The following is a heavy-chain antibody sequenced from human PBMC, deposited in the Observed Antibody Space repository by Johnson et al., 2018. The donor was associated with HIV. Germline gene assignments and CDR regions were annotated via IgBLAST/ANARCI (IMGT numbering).Heavy chain of an antibody. D-gene: IGHD3-22*01. CDR2: IKSKSDGGTT. CDR1: GFTFNNAW. Sequence: VQLVESGGGLVKTGGSLRLSCAASGFTFNNAWMTWFRQPPGKGLEWVGRIKSKSDGGTTDYAAPVKGRFSISRDESQNTVYLEMNSLKTEDTAVYYCTTVADTSGYYPIKPFDDAFDLWGQGAMVTVSS. J-gene: IGHJ3*01. CDR3: TTVADTSGYYPIKPFDDAFDL. V-gene: IGHV3-15*01.